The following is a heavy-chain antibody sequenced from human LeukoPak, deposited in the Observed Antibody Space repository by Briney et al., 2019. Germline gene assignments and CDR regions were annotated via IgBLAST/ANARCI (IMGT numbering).Heavy chain of an antibody. D-gene: IGHD5-12*01. J-gene: IGHJ4*02. Sequence: PGRSVRLSCAASGFTLSSNAMHWVRQAPGKGLEWVAVISYDGSNKYYADSVKGRFTISRDNSKNTLYLQMNSLRVEDTALYYCARSGYRGYDYGGYFDYWGQGTLVAVSS. CDR1: GFTLSSNA. CDR2: ISYDGSNK. V-gene: IGHV3-30-3*01. CDR3: ARSGYRGYDYGGYFDY.